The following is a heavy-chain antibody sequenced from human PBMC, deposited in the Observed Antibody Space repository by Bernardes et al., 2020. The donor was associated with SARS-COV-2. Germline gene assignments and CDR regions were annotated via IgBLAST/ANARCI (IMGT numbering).Heavy chain of an antibody. J-gene: IGHJ6*02. CDR1: GYTFTDYY. Sequence: ASVKVSCKASGYTFTDYYMHWVRQAPGQGLEWMGWINPNSGGTNYAQKFQGWVTMTRDTSISTAYMELSRLRSDDTAVYYCATRFLGGYYYGMDVWGQGTTVTVSS. CDR2: INPNSGGT. CDR3: ATRFLGGYYYGMDV. D-gene: IGHD3-3*01. V-gene: IGHV1-2*04.